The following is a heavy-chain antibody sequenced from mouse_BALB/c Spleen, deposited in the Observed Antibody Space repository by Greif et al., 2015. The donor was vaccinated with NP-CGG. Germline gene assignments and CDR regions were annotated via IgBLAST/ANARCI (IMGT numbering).Heavy chain of an antibody. V-gene: IGHV1-12*01. Sequence: LQQSGAELVKPGASVKMSCKASGYTFTSYNMHWVKQTPGQGLEWIGAIYPGNGDTSYNQKFKGKATLTADKSSSTAYMQLSSLTSEDSAVYYCARGDYWGQGTSVTVSS. J-gene: IGHJ4*01. CDR3: ARGDY. CDR1: GYTFTSYN. CDR2: IYPGNGDT.